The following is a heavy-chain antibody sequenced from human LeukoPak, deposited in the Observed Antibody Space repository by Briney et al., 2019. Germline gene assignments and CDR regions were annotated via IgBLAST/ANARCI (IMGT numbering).Heavy chain of an antibody. V-gene: IGHV3-21*04. CDR2: ITSSGSYI. CDR3: AKASVTAYAFDI. J-gene: IGHJ3*02. D-gene: IGHD2-21*02. Sequence: GGSLRLSCAASGFTLSSYSMNWVRQAPGKGLEWVSSITSSGSYIYYADSVKGRFTISRDNAKNSLYLQMNSLRAEDTALYYCAKASVTAYAFDIWGQGTMVTVSS. CDR1: GFTLSSYS.